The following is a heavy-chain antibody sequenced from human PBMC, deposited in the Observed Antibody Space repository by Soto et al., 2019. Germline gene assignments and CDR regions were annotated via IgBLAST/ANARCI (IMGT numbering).Heavy chain of an antibody. Sequence: GGSLRLSCTTSGLTFRNHAMTWVRQAPDKGLGWVSTISDSGVNTHYADSVKVRFTISRDNASNTLYLQMNSLRGEDTAVDDCVSWVSAHCDYWGQGTVVTVSS. V-gene: IGHV3-23*01. CDR2: ISDSGVNT. CDR3: VSWVSAHCDY. CDR1: GLTFRNHA. D-gene: IGHD2-8*01. J-gene: IGHJ4*02.